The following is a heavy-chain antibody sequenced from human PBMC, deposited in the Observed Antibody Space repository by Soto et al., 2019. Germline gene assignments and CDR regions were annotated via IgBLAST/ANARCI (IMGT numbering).Heavy chain of an antibody. D-gene: IGHD5-12*01. CDR1: GGSISSSSYY. V-gene: IGHV4-39*02. CDR2: IYYSGST. J-gene: IGHJ4*02. CDR3: ARDLRGYSRYDYLDY. Sequence: SETLSLTCTVSGGSISSSSYYWGWIRQPPGKGLEWIGSIYYSGSTYYNPSLKSRVTISVDTSKNQFSLKLSSVTAADTAVYYCARDLRGYSRYDYLDYWGQGIPVTVSS.